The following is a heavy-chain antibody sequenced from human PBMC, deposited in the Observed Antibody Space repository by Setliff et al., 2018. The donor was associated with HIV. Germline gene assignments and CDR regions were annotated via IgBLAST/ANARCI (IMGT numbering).Heavy chain of an antibody. CDR2: IKQDGSEK. CDR3: ARDGYLTRGFSYGGGDACLDY. D-gene: IGHD5-18*01. CDR1: GFTFSDYY. Sequence: GGSLRLSCAASGFTFSDYYMSWIRQAPGKGLEWVANIKQDGSEKYYVDSVTGRFTISRDNAKNLVFLQMSSLRAEDTAVYYCARDGYLTRGFSYGGGDACLDYWGQGTLVTVSS. J-gene: IGHJ4*02. V-gene: IGHV3-7*01.